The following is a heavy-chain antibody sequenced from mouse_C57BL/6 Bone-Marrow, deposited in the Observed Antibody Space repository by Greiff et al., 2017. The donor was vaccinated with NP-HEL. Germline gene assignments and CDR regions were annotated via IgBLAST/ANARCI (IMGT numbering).Heavy chain of an antibody. D-gene: IGHD1-1*01. CDR1: GFTFTDYY. CDR2: IRHKANGYTT. Sequence: EVQGVESGGGLVQPGGSLSLSCAASGFTFTDYYMSWVRQPPGKALEWLGFIRHKANGYTTEYSASVKGRFTISRENSQSILYLQMNALRAEDSATYYCARWRYYGSGDYWGQGTTLTVSS. J-gene: IGHJ2*01. CDR3: ARWRYYGSGDY. V-gene: IGHV7-3*01.